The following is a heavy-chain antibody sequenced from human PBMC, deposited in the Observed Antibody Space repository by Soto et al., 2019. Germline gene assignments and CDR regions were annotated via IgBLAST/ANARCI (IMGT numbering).Heavy chain of an antibody. J-gene: IGHJ6*02. CDR2: IYYSGST. V-gene: IGHV4-39*01. CDR1: GGSISSSSYY. Sequence: SETLSLTCTVSGGSISSSSYYWGWIRQPPGKGLEWIGSIYYSGSTYYNPSLKSRVTISVDTSKNQFSLKLSSVTAADTAVYYCARLRQQLVFTYYYYNGMAVCDQGTPVTVAS. D-gene: IGHD6-13*01. CDR3: ARLRQQLVFTYYYYNGMAV.